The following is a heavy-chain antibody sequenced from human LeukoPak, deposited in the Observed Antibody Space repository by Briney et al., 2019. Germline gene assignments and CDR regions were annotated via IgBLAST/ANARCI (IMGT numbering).Heavy chain of an antibody. D-gene: IGHD6-19*01. Sequence: PGGSLRLSCAASGFTFSSYGMHWVRQAPGKGLEWVAVIWYDGSNKYYADSVKGRFTISRDNSKNTLYLQMNSLRAEDTAVYFCAKDLSSSGSEYFYYYYGMDVWGQGTTVTVSS. CDR2: IWYDGSNK. V-gene: IGHV3-33*06. CDR1: GFTFSSYG. CDR3: AKDLSSSGSEYFYYYYGMDV. J-gene: IGHJ6*02.